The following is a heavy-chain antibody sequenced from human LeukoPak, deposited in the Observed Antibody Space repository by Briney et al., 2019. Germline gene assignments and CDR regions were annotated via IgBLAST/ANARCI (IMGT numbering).Heavy chain of an antibody. CDR2: IKQDGSEK. D-gene: IGHD4-17*01. CDR1: GFTFSSYW. Sequence: GGSLRLSCAASGFTFSSYWMSWVRQAPGKGLEWVANIKQDGSEKYYVDSVKGRFTISRDNAKNSLYLQMNSLRAEDTAVYYCARVLATAPYYYYYYMDVWGKGTTVTVSS. V-gene: IGHV3-7*01. CDR3: ARVLATAPYYYYYYMDV. J-gene: IGHJ6*03.